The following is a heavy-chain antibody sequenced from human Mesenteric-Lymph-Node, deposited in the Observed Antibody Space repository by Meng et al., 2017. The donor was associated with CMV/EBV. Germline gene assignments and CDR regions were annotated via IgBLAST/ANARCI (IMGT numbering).Heavy chain of an antibody. Sequence: GGSLRLSCAASGFTFSSYGMHWVRQAPGKGLEWVSAISGSGGSTYYADSVKGRFTISRDNSKNTLYLQMNSLRAEDTAVYYCAKGSEYGGNRRGYFDYWGQGTLVTVSS. D-gene: IGHD4-23*01. CDR1: GFTFSSYG. J-gene: IGHJ4*02. CDR2: ISGSGGST. V-gene: IGHV3-23*01. CDR3: AKGSEYGGNRRGYFDY.